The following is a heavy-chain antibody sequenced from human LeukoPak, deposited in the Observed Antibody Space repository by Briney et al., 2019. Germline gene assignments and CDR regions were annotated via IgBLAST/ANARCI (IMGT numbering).Heavy chain of an antibody. CDR1: GFTFDDYA. D-gene: IGHD3-22*01. CDR2: ISWNSGSI. CDR3: AKDKVGYYDSSGYFDY. J-gene: IGHJ4*02. V-gene: IGHV3-9*01. Sequence: PGGSLRLSCAASGFTFDDYAMHWVRQAPGKGLEWVSGISWNSGSIGYADSVKGRFTISRDNAKNSLYLQMNSLRAEDTALYYCAKDKVGYYDSSGYFDYWGQGTLVTVSS.